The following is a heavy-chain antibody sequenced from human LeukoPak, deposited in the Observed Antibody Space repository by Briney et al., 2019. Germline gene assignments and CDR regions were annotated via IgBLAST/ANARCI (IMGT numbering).Heavy chain of an antibody. D-gene: IGHD3-10*01. J-gene: IGHJ4*02. V-gene: IGHV3-9*01. CDR1: GFTFSSYW. CDR3: AKDRAFGEFPIAD. CDR2: ISWNSGSI. Sequence: PGGSLRLSCAASGFTFSSYWMHWVRQAPGKGLEWVSGISWNSGSIGYADSAKGRFTISRDNAKNSLYLQMNSLRPEDTALYYCAKDRAFGEFPIADWGQGTLVTVSS.